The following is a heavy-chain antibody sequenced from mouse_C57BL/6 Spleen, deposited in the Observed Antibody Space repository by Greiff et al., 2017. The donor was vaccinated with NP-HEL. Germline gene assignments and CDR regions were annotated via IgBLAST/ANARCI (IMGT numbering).Heavy chain of an antibody. CDR2: INPSNGGI. CDR3: ARQGSSYDGFAY. D-gene: IGHD1-1*01. CDR1: GYTFTDYY. V-gene: IGHV1-19*01. Sequence: PGPVLVKPGASVKMSCKASGYTFTDYYMNWVKQSHGKSLEWIGVINPSNGGIRYNQKFKGKATLTVDKSSSTAYMELNSLTSEDAAVYYCARQGSSYDGFAYWGQGTLVTVSA. J-gene: IGHJ3*01.